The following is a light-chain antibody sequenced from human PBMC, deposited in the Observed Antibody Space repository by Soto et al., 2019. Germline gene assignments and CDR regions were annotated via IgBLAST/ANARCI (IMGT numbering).Light chain of an antibody. CDR1: QRVSSH. J-gene: IGKJ1*01. CDR2: AAS. Sequence: ETVMTQSPVTLSVSPGDKATLSCRASQRVSSHLAWYQQKPGQAPRLLIYAASTRATGIPGRFSGRGSETEFTLTIRSLQSEDFALYYCHQYNNWPWTLGQGTKVDTK. V-gene: IGKV3-15*01. CDR3: HQYNNWPWT.